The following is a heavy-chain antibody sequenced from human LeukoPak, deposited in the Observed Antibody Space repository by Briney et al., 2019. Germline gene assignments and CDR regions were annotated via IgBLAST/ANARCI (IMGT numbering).Heavy chain of an antibody. V-gene: IGHV3-23*01. J-gene: IGHJ4*02. CDR2: VDGGGGGT. Sequence: GGSLRLSCAASGFTLSSYAMTWVRQAPGRGLEWVSSVDGGGGGTYYADSVKGRFTISRDNSKDTLYLQMNGLRAEDTAAYFCAKQSAGSAAWYSLHYDFWGQGTLVTVSS. CDR1: GFTLSSYA. CDR3: AKQSAGSAAWYSLHYDF. D-gene: IGHD6-13*01.